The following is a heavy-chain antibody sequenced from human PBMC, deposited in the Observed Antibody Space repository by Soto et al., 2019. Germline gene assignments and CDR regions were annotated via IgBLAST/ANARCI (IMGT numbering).Heavy chain of an antibody. D-gene: IGHD6-19*01. V-gene: IGHV3-48*02. CDR3: ARFFGSGFDY. CDR1: GFTFSTDS. J-gene: IGHJ4*02. Sequence: EVQLVESGGGLVQPGGSLRLSCVASGFTFSTDSMNWVRQAPGKGLEWVAHISTSGATRYYAGSVKGRFTISRANAKTSRYLQMDSLRNEDTAVYYCARFFGSGFDYWGQGTPVTVSS. CDR2: ISTSGATR.